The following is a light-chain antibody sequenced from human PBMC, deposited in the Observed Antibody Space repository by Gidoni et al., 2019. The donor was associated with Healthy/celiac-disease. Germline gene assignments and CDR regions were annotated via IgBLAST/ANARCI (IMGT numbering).Light chain of an antibody. Sequence: DLQMTQSPSSLSASVGDRVTITCRANQSISSYLNWYQQKPGKAPKLLIYAASSLQSGFPSRFSGSGSGTDFTLTISSLQPEDFATYYCQQSYSTPVTFGGGTKVEIK. CDR2: AAS. CDR3: QQSYSTPVT. V-gene: IGKV1-39*01. CDR1: QSISSY. J-gene: IGKJ4*01.